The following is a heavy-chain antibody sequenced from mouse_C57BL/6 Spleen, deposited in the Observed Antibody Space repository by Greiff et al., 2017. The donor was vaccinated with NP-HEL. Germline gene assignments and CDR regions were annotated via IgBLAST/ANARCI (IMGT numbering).Heavy chain of an antibody. J-gene: IGHJ3*01. CDR3: ARGASYGSSWFAY. D-gene: IGHD1-1*01. CDR2: IHPNSGST. CDR1: GYTFTSYW. Sequence: QVQLQQPGAELVKPGASVKLSCKASGYTFTSYWMHWVKQRPGQGLEWIGMIHPNSGSTKYNEKFKSKATLTVDKSSSTAYMQLSSLTSEDSAVYYCARGASYGSSWFAYWGQGTLVTVSA. V-gene: IGHV1-64*01.